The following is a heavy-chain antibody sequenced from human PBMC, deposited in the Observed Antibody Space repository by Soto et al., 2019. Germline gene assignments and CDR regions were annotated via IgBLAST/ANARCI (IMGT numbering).Heavy chain of an antibody. CDR1: GYSLTGYY. CDR2: INPTSGGT. CDR3: AREAIVAGATTGMDV. V-gene: IGHV1-2*02. D-gene: IGHD1-26*01. Sequence: GSFMTAGYSLTGYYMHWVRQAHGQGLEWMGWINPTSGGTTYAQKFQGRVTMTTDTSTSTVYMELSRLRSDDTAVYYCAREAIVAGATTGMDVWGQGTTVTVAS. J-gene: IGHJ6*02.